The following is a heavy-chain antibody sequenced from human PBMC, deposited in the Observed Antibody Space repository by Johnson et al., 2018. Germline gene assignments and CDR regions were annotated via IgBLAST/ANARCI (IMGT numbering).Heavy chain of an antibody. D-gene: IGHD6-6*01. J-gene: IGHJ3*02. CDR2: MHPNSGNT. Sequence: QVRLGESGAEVKKPGASVKVCCKASGYTFTSYDIHWVRQATGQGPEWMGWMHPNSGNTGYAQEFQGRVTMTRNTSISTAYMELSSLRSEDTAVYYCAGGSSIAAYKRAFDILGQGTMVTVSS. CDR1: GYTFTSYD. V-gene: IGHV1-8*01. CDR3: AGGSSIAAYKRAFDI.